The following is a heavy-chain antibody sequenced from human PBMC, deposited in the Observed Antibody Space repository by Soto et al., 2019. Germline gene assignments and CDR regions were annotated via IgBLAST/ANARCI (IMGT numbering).Heavy chain of an antibody. CDR2: IYHSGST. CDR1: GCSISSYY. J-gene: IGHJ5*02. CDR3: ARVPSP. V-gene: IGHV4-59*12. Sequence: TSETLSPTRTVSGCSISSYYWSWIRQTPGKGLEWIGYIYHSGSTYYNPSLKSRVTISVDRSKNQFSLKLSSVTAADTAVYYCARVPSPWGQGTLVTVSS.